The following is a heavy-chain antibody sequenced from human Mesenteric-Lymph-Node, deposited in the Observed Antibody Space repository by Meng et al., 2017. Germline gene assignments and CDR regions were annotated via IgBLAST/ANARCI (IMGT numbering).Heavy chain of an antibody. V-gene: IGHV3-7*01. J-gene: IGHJ4*02. CDR3: ARWLPILGYCSGGSCYSIYFDY. Sequence: GESLKISCAASGFTFSSYWMSWVRQAPGKGLEWVANIKQDGSEKYYVDSVKGRFTISRDNAKNSLYLQMNSLRAEDTAVYYCARWLPILGYCSGGSCYSIYFDYWGQGTLVTVSS. CDR1: GFTFSSYW. CDR2: IKQDGSEK. D-gene: IGHD2-15*01.